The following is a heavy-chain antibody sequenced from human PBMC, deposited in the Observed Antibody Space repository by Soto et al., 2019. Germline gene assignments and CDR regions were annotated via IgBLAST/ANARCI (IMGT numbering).Heavy chain of an antibody. CDR1: GYRFTTYW. Sequence: EVQLVQSGAEVKKPGESLRISCKGSGYRFTTYWIGWVRQMPGKGLEWMGRIDPSDSHTSYSPSSQGHVTISTDKSITTAYLQWSSLKASDTTIYYCARLLCVGDCSGLEDWGQGTLVTVSS. CDR2: IDPSDSHT. J-gene: IGHJ4*02. V-gene: IGHV5-10-1*01. D-gene: IGHD2-21*02. CDR3: ARLLCVGDCSGLED.